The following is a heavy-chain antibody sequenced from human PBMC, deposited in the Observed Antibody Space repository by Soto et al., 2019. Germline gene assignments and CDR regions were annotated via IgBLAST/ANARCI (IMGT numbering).Heavy chain of an antibody. J-gene: IGHJ5*02. Sequence: ASVKVSCTVSGYTLTELSMHWVRQAPGKGLEWMGGFDPEDGETIYAQKFQGRVTMTEDTSTDTAYMELSSLRSEDTAVYYCATESLLAAAGPGYVPTWFYPLGQGTLVTVSS. CDR3: ATESLLAAAGPGYVPTWFYP. CDR1: GYTLTELS. D-gene: IGHD6-13*01. CDR2: FDPEDGET. V-gene: IGHV1-24*01.